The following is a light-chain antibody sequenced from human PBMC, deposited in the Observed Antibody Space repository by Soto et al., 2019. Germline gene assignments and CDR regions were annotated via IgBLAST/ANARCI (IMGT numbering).Light chain of an antibody. CDR3: MQALQTPRT. CDR2: LGS. Sequence: DIVMPQSPLSLPVTPGEPAYISCRSSQSLLDAAGRNLLDWYLQKPGQSPQLLIYLGSTRASGVPDRFSGSGSGTDFTLQISRVEAEDVGVYYCMQALQTPRTFGQGTKVEI. CDR1: QSLLDAAGRNL. J-gene: IGKJ1*01. V-gene: IGKV2-28*01.